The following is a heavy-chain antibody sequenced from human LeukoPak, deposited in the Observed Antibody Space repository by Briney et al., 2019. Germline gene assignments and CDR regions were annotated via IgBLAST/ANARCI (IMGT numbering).Heavy chain of an antibody. J-gene: IGHJ4*02. Sequence: GRSLRLSCAASGFTFDDYAMRWVRQAPGKGLEWVSGISWNSGSIGYADSVKGRFTISRDNAKNSLYLQMNSLRAEDTALYYCAKGEWMVYQATLDYWGQGTLVTVSS. D-gene: IGHD2-8*01. CDR2: ISWNSGSI. V-gene: IGHV3-9*01. CDR1: GFTFDDYA. CDR3: AKGEWMVYQATLDY.